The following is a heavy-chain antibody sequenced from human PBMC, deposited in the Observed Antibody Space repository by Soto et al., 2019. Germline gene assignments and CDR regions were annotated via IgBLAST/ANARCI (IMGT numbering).Heavy chain of an antibody. V-gene: IGHV1-69*13. J-gene: IGHJ4*02. CDR1: GGTFSSYA. Sequence: VASVKVSCKASGGTFSSYAISWVRQAPGQGLEWMGGIIPIFGTANYAQKFQGRVTITADESTSTAYMELSSLRSEDTAVYYCAREGRDSSGYHPYFDYWGQGTLVTVSS. D-gene: IGHD3-22*01. CDR3: AREGRDSSGYHPYFDY. CDR2: IIPIFGTA.